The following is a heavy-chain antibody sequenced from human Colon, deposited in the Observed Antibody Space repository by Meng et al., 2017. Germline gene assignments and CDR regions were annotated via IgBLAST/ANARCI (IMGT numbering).Heavy chain of an antibody. CDR3: VKETKSSSGWEFDF. V-gene: IGHV3-23*01. Sequence: GESLMISRAASGFTFSAYAMSWVRQAPGKGLEWVSSISGTGGSGNTQYAAYVKGRFTISRDTSRNTLYLQINSLRVDDTALYYCVKETKSSSGWEFDFWGQGTLVTVSS. CDR1: GFTFSAYA. CDR2: ISGTGGSGNT. D-gene: IGHD6-19*01. J-gene: IGHJ4*02.